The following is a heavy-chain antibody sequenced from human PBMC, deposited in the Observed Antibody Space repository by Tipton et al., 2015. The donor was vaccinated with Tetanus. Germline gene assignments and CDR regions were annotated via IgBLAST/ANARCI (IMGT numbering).Heavy chain of an antibody. Sequence: TLSLTCTVSGGSISPFYWNWIRQSPGKGLEWIGDIYYSGSTYYNPSLKSRVTISVDTSKNQFSLKLNSVTAADTAVYYCARDQARGARGWNYFDYWGQGTLVTVSS. J-gene: IGHJ4*02. CDR3: ARDQARGARGWNYFDY. D-gene: IGHD1-26*01. CDR2: IYYSGST. CDR1: GGSISPFY. V-gene: IGHV4-59*12.